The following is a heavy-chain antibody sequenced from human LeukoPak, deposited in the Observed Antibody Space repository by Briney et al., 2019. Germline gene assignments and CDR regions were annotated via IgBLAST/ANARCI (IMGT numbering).Heavy chain of an antibody. CDR1: GYTFTSYG. D-gene: IGHD1-1*01. J-gene: IGHJ6*02. Sequence: ASVKVSRKASGYTFTSYGISWVRQAPGQGLEWMGWISAYNGNTNYAQRLQGRVTMTTDTSTSTAYMELRSLRSDDTAVYYCARGPGTTGTTHYYYYYGMDVWGQGTTVTVSS. CDR2: ISAYNGNT. CDR3: ARGPGTTGTTHYYYYYGMDV. V-gene: IGHV1-18*01.